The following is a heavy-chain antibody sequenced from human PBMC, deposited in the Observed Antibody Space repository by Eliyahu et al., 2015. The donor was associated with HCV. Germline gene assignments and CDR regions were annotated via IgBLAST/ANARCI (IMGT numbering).Heavy chain of an antibody. CDR2: IYSGGST. J-gene: IGHJ6*02. CDR1: GFTVSSNY. D-gene: IGHD4-11*01. V-gene: IGHV3-66*01. Sequence: EVQLVESGGGLVQPGGSLRLSXAASGFTVSSNYMRWVRQAPGKGLEWVSVIYSGGSTYYADSVKGRFTISRDNSKNTLYLQMNSLRAEDTAIYYCARDGTRDYSNYLYYYYGMDVWGQGTTVTVSS. CDR3: ARDGTRDYSNYLYYYYGMDV.